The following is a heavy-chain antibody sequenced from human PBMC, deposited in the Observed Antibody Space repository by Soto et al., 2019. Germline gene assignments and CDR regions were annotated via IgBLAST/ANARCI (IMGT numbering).Heavy chain of an antibody. D-gene: IGHD5-12*01. CDR3: ARSGRLRSLYFDY. J-gene: IGHJ4*02. Sequence: QVQLQESGPGLVKPSQTLSLTCTVSGGSISSGDYYWSWIRQPPGKGLEWIGYIYYRGSTSYNPSLKSRVTISVDTSKTQFSLKLSSVTAADTAVYYCARSGRLRSLYFDYWGQGTLVTVSS. CDR1: GGSISSGDYY. CDR2: IYYRGST. V-gene: IGHV4-30-4*01.